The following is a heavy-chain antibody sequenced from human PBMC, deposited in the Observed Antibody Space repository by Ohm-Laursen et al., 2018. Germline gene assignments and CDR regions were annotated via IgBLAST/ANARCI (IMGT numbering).Heavy chain of an antibody. CDR1: GGSFSGYY. V-gene: IGHV4-34*01. CDR2: INHSGST. CDR3: ARLAGGSGYYSGLGNPRRDY. D-gene: IGHD3-22*01. Sequence: GTLSLTCAVYGGSFSGYYWSWIRQPPGKGLEWIGEINHSGSTNYNPSLKSRVTISVDTSKNQFSLKLSSVTAADTAVYYCARLAGGSGYYSGLGNPRRDYWGQGTLVTVSS. J-gene: IGHJ4*02.